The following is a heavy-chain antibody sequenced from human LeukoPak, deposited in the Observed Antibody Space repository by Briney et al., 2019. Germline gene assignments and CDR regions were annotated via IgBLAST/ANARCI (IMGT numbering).Heavy chain of an antibody. V-gene: IGHV3-30-3*01. CDR2: ITYDGSNK. CDR3: ARGDYDGGGDY. CDR1: GFTFSSYA. D-gene: IGHD4-17*01. J-gene: IGHJ4*02. Sequence: GGSLRLSCAASGFTFSSYAMHWVRQAPGKGLEWVAVITYDGSNKYYADSVKGRFTISRDNSKNTLYLQMNSLRAEDTAVYYCARGDYDGGGDYWGQGTLVTVSS.